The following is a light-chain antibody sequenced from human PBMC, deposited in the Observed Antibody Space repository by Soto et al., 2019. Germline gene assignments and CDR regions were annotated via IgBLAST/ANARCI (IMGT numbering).Light chain of an antibody. V-gene: IGKV3-11*01. J-gene: IGKJ5*01. CDR2: DAS. Sequence: IVLTQSPATLSLSPGERATLSCRARQSVSSCLAWYQQKPGQAPRLLIYDASNRATGIPARFSGSGSGTDFTLTISSLEPEDFAVYYCQQRSNWPPITFGQGTRLEIK. CDR1: QSVSSC. CDR3: QQRSNWPPIT.